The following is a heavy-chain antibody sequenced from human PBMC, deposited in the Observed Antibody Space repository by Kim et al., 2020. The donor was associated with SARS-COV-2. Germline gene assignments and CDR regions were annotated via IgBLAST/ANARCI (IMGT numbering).Heavy chain of an antibody. CDR3: ARDIGSYSSGWIYYYYG. CDR2: ISYDGSNK. CDR1: GFTFNSYA. Sequence: GGSLRLSCAASGFTFNSYAMHWVRQAPGKGLEWVAVISYDGSNKHYVDSVKGRFTISRDNSKNTLYLQMNSLRAEDTAVYYCARDIGSYSSGWIYYYYG. J-gene: IGHJ6*01. V-gene: IGHV3-30*04. D-gene: IGHD6-19*01.